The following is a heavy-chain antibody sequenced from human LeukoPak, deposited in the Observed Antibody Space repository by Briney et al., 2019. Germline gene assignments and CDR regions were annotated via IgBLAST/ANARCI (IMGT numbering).Heavy chain of an antibody. J-gene: IGHJ3*02. V-gene: IGHV1-18*01. CDR3: ARGPVCGDCYSRAFDI. D-gene: IGHD2-21*02. Sequence: ASVKVSYKASGYTFTSYGISWVRQAPGQGLEWMGWISAFNGNTNYAQKLQGRVAMTTDTSTSTAYMELRSLRSDDTAAYYCARGPVCGDCYSRAFDIWGQGTMVTVSP. CDR2: ISAFNGNT. CDR1: GYTFTSYG.